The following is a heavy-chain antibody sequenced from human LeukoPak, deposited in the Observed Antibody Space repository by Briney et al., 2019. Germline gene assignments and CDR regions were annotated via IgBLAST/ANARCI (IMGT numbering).Heavy chain of an antibody. J-gene: IGHJ4*02. V-gene: IGHV3-23*01. CDR3: ARDGRSGPHFDS. CDR1: GFTFSSYT. CDR2: ITTSDGNT. Sequence: GGSLRLSCAASGFTFSSYTMSWVRQAPGKGLEWVSTITTSDGNTYYADSVKGRFTVSRDNSKNTLFLQMNSLRAEDTAVYYCARDGRSGPHFDSWGQGTLVTVSS. D-gene: IGHD1-1*01.